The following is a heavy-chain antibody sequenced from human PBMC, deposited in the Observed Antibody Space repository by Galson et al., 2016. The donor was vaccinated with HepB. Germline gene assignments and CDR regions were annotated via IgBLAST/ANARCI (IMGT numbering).Heavy chain of an antibody. D-gene: IGHD2-2*01. CDR2: IYWDDVK. V-gene: IGHV2-5*02. J-gene: IGHJ3*02. CDR3: AHWRTLFDI. CDR1: GFSLSTSGVG. Sequence: PALVKPTQTLTLTCTFSGFSLSTSGVGVGWVRQPPGKALEWLALIYWDDVKRYRTSLKSRLTITKYTSKNQVVLTMTNMDPVDTATYYCAHWRTLFDIWGQGTMVTVSS.